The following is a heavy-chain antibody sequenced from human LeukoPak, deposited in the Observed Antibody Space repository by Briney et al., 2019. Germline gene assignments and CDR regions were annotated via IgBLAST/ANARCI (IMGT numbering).Heavy chain of an antibody. CDR1: GFTFSSYG. CDR3: AKDLTYNWNYFDY. J-gene: IGHJ4*02. CDR2: IRYDGSNK. V-gene: IGHV3-30*02. D-gene: IGHD1-20*01. Sequence: GGSLRLSCAASGFTFSSYGMHWVRQAPGKGLEWVAFIRYDGSNKYYADSVKGRFTISRDNSKNTLHLQMDSLRAEDTAVYYCAKDLTYNWNYFDYWGQGTLVTVSS.